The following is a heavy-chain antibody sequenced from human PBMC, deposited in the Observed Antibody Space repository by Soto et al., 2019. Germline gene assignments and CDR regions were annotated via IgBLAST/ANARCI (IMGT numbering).Heavy chain of an antibody. D-gene: IGHD3-22*01. V-gene: IGHV1-69*13. CDR2: IIPIFGTA. J-gene: IGHJ4*02. CDR3: ARDPLDYYYDSSGYYFLDY. CDR1: GGTFSSYA. Sequence: ASVKVSCKASGGTFSSYAISWVRQAPGQGLEWMGGIIPIFGTANYAQKFQGRATITADESTSTAYMELSSLRSEDTAVYYCARDPLDYYYDSSGYYFLDYWGQGTLVTVSS.